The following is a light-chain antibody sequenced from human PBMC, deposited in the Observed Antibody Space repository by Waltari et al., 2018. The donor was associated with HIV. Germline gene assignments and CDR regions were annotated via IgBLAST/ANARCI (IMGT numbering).Light chain of an antibody. V-gene: IGKV1-9*01. CDR1: VAISNY. Sequence: DIQLTQSPSFLSASVGDRVTITCRANVAISNYLVWYQQKPGTAPKLLIYGASTLQRGVPSRFSGSGSGTDFILTISILQPEDFATYYCQQSETYPITFGQGTRLDIK. CDR3: QQSETYPIT. J-gene: IGKJ5*01. CDR2: GAS.